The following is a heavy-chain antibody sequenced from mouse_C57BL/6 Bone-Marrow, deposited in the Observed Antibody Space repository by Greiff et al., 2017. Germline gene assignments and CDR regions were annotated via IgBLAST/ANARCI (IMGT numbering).Heavy chain of an antibody. Sequence: EVQLVESGGGLVKPGGSLKLSCAATGFTFSDYGMHWVRQAPEKGLEWVAYISSGSSTIYYADTVKGRFIISRDNAKNTLFLQMASLRSEDTAMYYCARPLDYWGQGTTLTVSA. CDR2: ISSGSSTI. V-gene: IGHV5-17*01. CDR3: ARPLDY. J-gene: IGHJ2*01. CDR1: GFTFSDYG.